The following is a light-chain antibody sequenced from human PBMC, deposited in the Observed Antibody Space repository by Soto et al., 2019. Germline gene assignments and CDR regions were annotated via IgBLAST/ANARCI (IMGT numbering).Light chain of an antibody. Sequence: DIPMTQSPSTLSASVGDRVTITCRASQSISSWMAWYQQKPGKATKLLIYKASSLESGVPSRLSGSGSGTEFTLTISSLQPDDFATYYCQQFETFGQGTKVEIK. CDR3: QQFET. CDR2: KAS. J-gene: IGKJ1*01. CDR1: QSISSW. V-gene: IGKV1-5*03.